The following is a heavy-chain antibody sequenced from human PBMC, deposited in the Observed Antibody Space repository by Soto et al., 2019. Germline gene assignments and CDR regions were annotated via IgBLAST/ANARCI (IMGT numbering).Heavy chain of an antibody. CDR3: ARAAVVVVPAAMFWFDP. CDR2: IYYSGST. J-gene: IGHJ5*02. CDR1: GGSISSYY. D-gene: IGHD2-2*01. V-gene: IGHV4-59*01. Sequence: PSETLSLTCTVSGGSISSYYWSWIRQPPGKGLEWIGYIYYSGSTNYNPSLKSRVTISVDTSKNQFSLKLSSVTAADTAVYYCARAAVVVVPAAMFWFDPWGQGTLVTVSS.